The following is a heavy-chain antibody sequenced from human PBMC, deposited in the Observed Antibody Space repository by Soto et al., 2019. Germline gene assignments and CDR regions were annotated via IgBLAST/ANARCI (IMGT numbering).Heavy chain of an antibody. D-gene: IGHD3-16*01. CDR1: GYSFSNYW. CDR3: SRQWGDAFDI. Sequence: GESLTISCQGSGYSFSNYWIGWVRQMPGKGLEWMGIIYPADSDTRYSPSFQGQVTISAGKSISTAYLQWSSLRASDTAIYYCSRQWGDAFDIWGQGTMVTVSS. V-gene: IGHV5-51*01. J-gene: IGHJ3*02. CDR2: IYPADSDT.